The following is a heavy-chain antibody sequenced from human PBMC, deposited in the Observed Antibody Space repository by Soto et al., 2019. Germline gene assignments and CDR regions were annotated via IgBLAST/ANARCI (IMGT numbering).Heavy chain of an antibody. CDR2: MNPNSGNT. D-gene: IGHD3-9*01. V-gene: IGHV1-8*01. CDR1: GYTFTSYD. CDR3: AREVTYYDILTGRNWFDP. Sequence: ASVKVSCKASGYTFTSYDINWVRQATGQGLEWMGWMNPNSGNTGYAQKFQGRVTMTRNTSISTAYMELSSLRSDDTAVYYCAREVTYYDILTGRNWFDPWGQGTLVTVSS. J-gene: IGHJ5*02.